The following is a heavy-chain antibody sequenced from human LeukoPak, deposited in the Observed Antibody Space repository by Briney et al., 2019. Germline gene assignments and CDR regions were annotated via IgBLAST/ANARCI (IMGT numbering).Heavy chain of an antibody. CDR1: RDPISSNNYW. V-gene: IGHV4-39*07. CDR2: FSQPGST. D-gene: IGHD1-7*01. Sequence: PSETLSLTCAVPRDPISSNNYWRGCVRQPPGKGLEWSGSFSQPGSTYYNPSLKRRVTISEDMSRNQFSLRLSSVTAADTAVYYCATRGRTYYAFDIWGQGTLVTVSS. CDR3: ATRGRTYYAFDI. J-gene: IGHJ3*02.